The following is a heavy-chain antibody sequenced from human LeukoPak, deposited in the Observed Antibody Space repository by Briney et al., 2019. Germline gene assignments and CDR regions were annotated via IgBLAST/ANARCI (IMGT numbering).Heavy chain of an antibody. D-gene: IGHD3-3*01. CDR1: GFTFSGSA. V-gene: IGHV3-73*01. CDR2: IRSKANSYAT. Sequence: GGSLRLSCAASGFTFSGSAMHWVRQASGKGLEWVGRIRSKANSYATAYAASVKGRFTMSRDDSKNTAYLQMNSLKTEDTAVYYCTRHAPVIWSGYYTFDYWGQGTLVTVSS. J-gene: IGHJ4*02. CDR3: TRHAPVIWSGYYTFDY.